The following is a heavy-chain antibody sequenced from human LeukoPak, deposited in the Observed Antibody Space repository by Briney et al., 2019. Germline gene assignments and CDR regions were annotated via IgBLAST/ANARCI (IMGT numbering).Heavy chain of an antibody. CDR1: GYTFTSYG. V-gene: IGHV1-18*01. Sequence: ASVKVSCKASGYTFTSYGISWVRQAPGQGLEWMGWISAYNGNTNYAQKLQGRATMTTDTSTSTAYMELRSLRSDDTAVYYCARGRNYYDSSNWIDPWGQGTLVTVSS. J-gene: IGHJ5*02. CDR2: ISAYNGNT. CDR3: ARGRNYYDSSNWIDP. D-gene: IGHD3-22*01.